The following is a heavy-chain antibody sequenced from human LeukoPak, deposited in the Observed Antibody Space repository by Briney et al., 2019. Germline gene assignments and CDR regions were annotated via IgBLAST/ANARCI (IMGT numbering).Heavy chain of an antibody. CDR1: GFTFSSYE. J-gene: IGHJ4*02. D-gene: IGHD1-26*01. V-gene: IGHV3-21*01. Sequence: SGGSLRLSCAASGFTFSSYEMNWVRQAPGKGLEWVSSISSSSSYIYYADSVKGRFTISRDNAKNSLYLKMNSLRAEDTAVYFCAREGIVGATTLDYWGQGTLVTVSP. CDR3: AREGIVGATTLDY. CDR2: ISSSSSYI.